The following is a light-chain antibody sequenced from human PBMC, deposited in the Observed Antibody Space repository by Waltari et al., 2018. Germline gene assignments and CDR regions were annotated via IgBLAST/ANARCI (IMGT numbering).Light chain of an antibody. Sequence: QSVLTQSPSASGTPGQRVTISCSGSSSNIGSNTVNWYQQLPGTAPKLLIYSDKQRPAGVPDRGSGSKSGTSASLAISGLHSEDEADYYCAAWDDSLNGPVFGGGTKLTVL. CDR2: SDK. J-gene: IGLJ3*02. CDR1: SSNIGSNT. CDR3: AAWDDSLNGPV. V-gene: IGLV1-44*01.